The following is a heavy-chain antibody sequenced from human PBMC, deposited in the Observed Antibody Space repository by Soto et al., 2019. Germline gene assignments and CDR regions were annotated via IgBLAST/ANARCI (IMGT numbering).Heavy chain of an antibody. CDR3: AVGYCSGGRCAAFDI. Sequence: QVQLVQSGAEVKKPGASVKVSCRASGYTFTIYYMHWVRQAPGQGLEWMGIINTSGGSTSYAQKFQGRVTMTRETSTSTVYMELSSLRSEDTAVYYCAVGYCSGGRCAAFDIWGQGTMVTVSS. D-gene: IGHD2-15*01. J-gene: IGHJ3*02. CDR1: GYTFTIYY. CDR2: INTSGGST. V-gene: IGHV1-46*01.